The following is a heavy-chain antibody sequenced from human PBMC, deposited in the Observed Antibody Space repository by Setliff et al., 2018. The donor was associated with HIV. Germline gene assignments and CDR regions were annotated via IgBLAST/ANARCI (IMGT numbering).Heavy chain of an antibody. CDR3: ARECVVPAAGRHRWFDP. V-gene: IGHV4-31*01. CDR1: GGSISSGGYY. J-gene: IGHJ5*02. CDR2: IYYSGST. Sequence: SETLSLTCTVSGGSISSGGYYWSWIRQHPGKGLEWIGYIYYSGSTYYNPSLKSLVTMSVDTSKNQFSLKLSSVTAADTAVYYCARECVVPAAGRHRWFDPWGQGTLVTVSS. D-gene: IGHD2-2*01.